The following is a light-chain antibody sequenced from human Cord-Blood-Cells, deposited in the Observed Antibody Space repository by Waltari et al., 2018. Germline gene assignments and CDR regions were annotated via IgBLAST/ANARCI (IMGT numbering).Light chain of an antibody. CDR1: QSISSW. CDR2: DAY. CDR3: QQYNSYLYT. J-gene: IGKJ2*01. Sequence: DIQMTQSPSTLSASVGDRVTITCRASQSISSWLAWYQQKPGKAPKLLIYDAYSWESGVPSRFSGIGSWTEFTLTISSLQPDDFATYYCQQYNSYLYTFGQGTKLEIK. V-gene: IGKV1-5*01.